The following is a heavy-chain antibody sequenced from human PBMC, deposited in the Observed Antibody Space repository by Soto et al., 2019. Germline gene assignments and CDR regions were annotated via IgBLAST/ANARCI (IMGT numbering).Heavy chain of an antibody. CDR1: GYTFTSYG. CDR3: ARGPPSRQKLRGVIITGFDY. V-gene: IGHV1-18*01. Sequence: QVQLVQSGAEVKKPGASVKVSCKASGYTFTSYGISWVRQAPGQGLEWMGWISAYNGNTNYAQKLQGRVTMTTDTSTSTAYMELRSLRSDDTAVYYCARGPPSRQKLRGVIITGFDYRGQGTLVTVSS. CDR2: ISAYNGNT. J-gene: IGHJ4*02. D-gene: IGHD3-10*01.